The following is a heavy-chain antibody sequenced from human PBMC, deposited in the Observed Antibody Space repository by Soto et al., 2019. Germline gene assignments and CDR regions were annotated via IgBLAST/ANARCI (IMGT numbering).Heavy chain of an antibody. J-gene: IGHJ4*02. Sequence: QVQLVQSGAEVKKPGSSVKVSCKTSGGTFSTYSIVWVRQAPGEGLEWMGGIIPIFSTANYAQKLQDRVTINADKSTNTAFMELSSLKSEDTAMYYCASSSGNNYGVGTNYYFDYWGQGTLVTVSS. CDR1: GGTFSTYS. D-gene: IGHD1-26*01. V-gene: IGHV1-69*06. CDR3: ASSSGNNYGVGTNYYFDY. CDR2: IIPIFSTA.